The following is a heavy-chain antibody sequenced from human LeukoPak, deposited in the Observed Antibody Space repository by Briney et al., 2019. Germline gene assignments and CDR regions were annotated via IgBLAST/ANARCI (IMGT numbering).Heavy chain of an antibody. Sequence: ASVKVSCKASGYSFTGNYMHWVRQAPGQGFEWMGWINPNSGGTNYAQKFKGRVLMTRDTSISTAYMELSSLKSDDTAVYYCARDHVANVDPTHDSDFDYWGQGTLVTVSS. J-gene: IGHJ4*02. V-gene: IGHV1-2*02. CDR1: GYSFTGNY. D-gene: IGHD5-12*01. CDR3: ARDHVANVDPTHDSDFDY. CDR2: INPNSGGT.